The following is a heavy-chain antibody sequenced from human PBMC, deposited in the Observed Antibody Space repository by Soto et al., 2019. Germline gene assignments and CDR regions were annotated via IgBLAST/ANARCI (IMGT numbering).Heavy chain of an antibody. V-gene: IGHV4-34*01. CDR2: INHSGST. Sequence: NPSETLSLTCAVYGGSFSGYYWSWIRQPPGKGLEWIGEINHSGSTNYIPSLKSRVTISVDTSKNHFSLKLSSVTAADTAVYYCARGRGESSSWTLYWYFDLWGRGTVLTVSS. CDR3: ARGRGESSSWTLYWYFDL. CDR1: GGSFSGYY. D-gene: IGHD6-13*01. J-gene: IGHJ2*01.